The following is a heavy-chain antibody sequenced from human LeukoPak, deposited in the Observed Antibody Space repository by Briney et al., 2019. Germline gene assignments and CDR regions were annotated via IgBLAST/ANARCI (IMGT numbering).Heavy chain of an antibody. CDR3: AELGITMIGGV. CDR1: GFTFSSYD. CDR2: ISGSGHST. D-gene: IGHD3-10*02. J-gene: IGHJ6*04. Sequence: GGPLRLSCAASGFTFSSYDMSWVRQAPGKGLEWVSSISGSGHSTYYADSVKGRFSISRDNAKNSLYLQMNSLRAEDTAVYYCAELGITMIGGVWGKGATVTISS. V-gene: IGHV3-23*01.